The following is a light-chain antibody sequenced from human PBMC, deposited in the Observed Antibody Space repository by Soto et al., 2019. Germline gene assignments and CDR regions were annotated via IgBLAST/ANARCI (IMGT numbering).Light chain of an antibody. CDR1: QTITSNY. J-gene: IGKJ5*01. CDR2: GAS. CDR3: MQGRHWPPIT. V-gene: IGKV3D-20*02. Sequence: EIVLTQSPGTLSLSPGDRATLSCRASQTITSNYLAWYQQKPGQAPRLLIYGASTRATGIPDRFSGSGSGTDFTLRISRVEAEDVGVYYCMQGRHWPPITFGQGTRLEIK.